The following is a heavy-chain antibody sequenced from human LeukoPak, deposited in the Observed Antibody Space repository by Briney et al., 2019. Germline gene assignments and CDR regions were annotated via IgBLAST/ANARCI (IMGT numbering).Heavy chain of an antibody. V-gene: IGHV1-8*01. CDR3: ARRTLVRGVIITEPYYYYGMDV. CDR1: GYTFTSFD. CDR2: MNPNSANT. Sequence: ASVRVSCKASGYTFTSFDLNWVRQSPGQGLEWMGWMNPNSANTGYAQKFQGRITMTRNTSITTAYMELSSLRSEDTAVYYYARRTLVRGVIITEPYYYYGMDVWGQGTTVTVSS. J-gene: IGHJ6*02. D-gene: IGHD3-10*01.